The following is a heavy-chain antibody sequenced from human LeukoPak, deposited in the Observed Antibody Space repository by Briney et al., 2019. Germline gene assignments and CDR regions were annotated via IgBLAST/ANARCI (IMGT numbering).Heavy chain of an antibody. J-gene: IGHJ6*03. Sequence: SETLSLTCTVSGYSISSGSYSWSWIRQPPGKGLEWIGHIYYSGSTYYNPSLKSRLNMSVDRSKNQLSLKLSSVTAADTAVYYCARLGGYSSSWTYYYYYYMDVWGKGTTVTISS. D-gene: IGHD6-13*01. CDR3: ARLGGYSSSWTYYYYYYMDV. CDR1: GYSISSGSYS. CDR2: IYYSGST. V-gene: IGHV4-30-4*07.